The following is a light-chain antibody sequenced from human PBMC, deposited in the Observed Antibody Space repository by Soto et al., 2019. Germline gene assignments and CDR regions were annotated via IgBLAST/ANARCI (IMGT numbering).Light chain of an antibody. CDR3: TSYSSGSTHVV. CDR2: DVN. Sequence: QSALTQPASVSGSPGQSITLSCTGTSSDIGDYDYVSWYQRHPGKVPKLIIYDVNNRPSGVSDRFSGSKSGNTASLTISGLQAEDVADYYCTSYSSGSTHVVFGGGTKLTVL. CDR1: SSDIGDYDY. V-gene: IGLV2-14*03. J-gene: IGLJ2*01.